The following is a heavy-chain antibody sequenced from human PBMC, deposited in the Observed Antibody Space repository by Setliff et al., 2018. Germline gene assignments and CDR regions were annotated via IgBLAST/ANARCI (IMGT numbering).Heavy chain of an antibody. V-gene: IGHV4-61*01. D-gene: IGHD6-13*01. CDR1: GGSISSGSYY. J-gene: IGHJ3*02. Sequence: SETLSLTCTVSGGSISSGSYYWSWIRQPPGKGLEWIGYIHYSGSPNYHPSLKSRVSTSVDTSQNQISLKLSSVTAADTAVYYCARTMYSSSWYGAFDIWGQGTMVTVSS. CDR2: IHYSGSP. CDR3: ARTMYSSSWYGAFDI.